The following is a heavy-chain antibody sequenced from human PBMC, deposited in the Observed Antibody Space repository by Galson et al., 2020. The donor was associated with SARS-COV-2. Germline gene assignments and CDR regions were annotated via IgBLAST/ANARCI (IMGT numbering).Heavy chain of an antibody. Sequence: SETLSLTCAVSGGSISSGGYSWSWIQQPPGKGLEWIGYIYHSGSTYYNPSLKSRVTISVDRSKNQFSLKLSSVTAADTAVYYCARGSPVGPYYYGSGSYMSYYYYMDVWGKGTTVTISS. V-gene: IGHV4-30-2*01. CDR2: IYHSGST. D-gene: IGHD3-10*01. CDR1: GGSISSGGYS. J-gene: IGHJ6*03. CDR3: ARGSPVGPYYYGSGSYMSYYYYMDV.